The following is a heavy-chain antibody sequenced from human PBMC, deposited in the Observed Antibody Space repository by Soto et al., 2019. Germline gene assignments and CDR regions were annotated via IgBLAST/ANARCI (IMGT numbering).Heavy chain of an antibody. J-gene: IGHJ4*02. CDR2: ISYDGSNK. V-gene: IGHV3-30-3*01. D-gene: IGHD6-19*01. Sequence: QVQLVESGGGVVQPGRSLRLSCAASGFTFSSYAMHWVRQAPGKGLEWVAVISYDGSNKYYADSVKGRFTISRDNSKNTLYLQMNRLRAEDTAVYYCASIALGSSGWYGIDYWGQGTLVTVSS. CDR3: ASIALGSSGWYGIDY. CDR1: GFTFSSYA.